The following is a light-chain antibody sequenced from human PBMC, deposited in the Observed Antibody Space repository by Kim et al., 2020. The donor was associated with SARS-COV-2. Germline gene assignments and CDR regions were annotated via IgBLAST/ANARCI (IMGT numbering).Light chain of an antibody. CDR2: EDV. Sequence: SYELTQPPSVSVSPGQTASITCSGEKLGDRSVSWYQLKPGRSPLLVIYEDVKRPSGIPDRISASNSGNTATLTIRGTQAMDEADYYCQAWYTSYVFGTGTKVTVL. CDR1: KLGDRS. J-gene: IGLJ1*01. V-gene: IGLV3-1*01. CDR3: QAWYTSYV.